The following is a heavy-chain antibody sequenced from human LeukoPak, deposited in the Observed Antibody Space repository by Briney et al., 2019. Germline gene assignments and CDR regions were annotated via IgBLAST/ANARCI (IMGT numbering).Heavy chain of an antibody. CDR2: IIPIFGTA. D-gene: IGHD3-10*01. V-gene: IGHV1-69*06. J-gene: IGHJ4*02. CDR1: GGTFSSYA. Sequence: GASVKVSCKASGGTFSSYAISWVRQAPGQGLEWMGGIIPIFGTANYAQKFQGRVTITADKSTSTAYMELSSLRSEDTAVYYCARVPPPAYGSGSCFDYWGQGTLVTVSS. CDR3: ARVPPPAYGSGSCFDY.